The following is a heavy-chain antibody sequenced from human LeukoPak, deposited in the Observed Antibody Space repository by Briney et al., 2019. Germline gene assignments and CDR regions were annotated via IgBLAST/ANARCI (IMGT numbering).Heavy chain of an antibody. Sequence: GRSLRLSCAASGFTFSSYGMHWVRQAPGKGLEWVAVISYDGSNKYYADSVKGRFTISRDNSKNTLHLQMNSLRAEDTAVYYCAKEGGYSYDFDYWGQGTLVTVSS. J-gene: IGHJ4*02. D-gene: IGHD5-18*01. CDR1: GFTFSSYG. V-gene: IGHV3-30*18. CDR3: AKEGGYSYDFDY. CDR2: ISYDGSNK.